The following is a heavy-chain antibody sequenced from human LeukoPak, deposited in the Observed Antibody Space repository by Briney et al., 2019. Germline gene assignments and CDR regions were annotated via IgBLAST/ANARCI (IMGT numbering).Heavy chain of an antibody. J-gene: IGHJ4*02. D-gene: IGHD6-19*01. CDR3: ARQRRSSGWPNDY. CDR1: GYSFTSYG. Sequence: GESLKISCKGSGYSFTSYGIAWVRQMPGKGLEWMGIIYPDDSDTRYSPSFQGQVTITADKSISTAYLQWSSLKASDNAMYYCARQRRSSGWPNDYWGQGTLVTVSS. V-gene: IGHV5-51*01. CDR2: IYPDDSDT.